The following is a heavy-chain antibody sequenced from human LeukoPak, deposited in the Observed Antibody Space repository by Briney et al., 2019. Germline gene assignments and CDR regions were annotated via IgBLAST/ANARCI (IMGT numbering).Heavy chain of an antibody. CDR3: ARELMVASEY. J-gene: IGHJ4*02. CDR1: GFTFSSYA. Sequence: GGSLRLSCGASGFTFSSYAMSWVRQAPGKGLEWVSGFSGNGGSTYYADSVKGRFTISRDNAKNSLYLQMNSLRAEDTAVYYCARELMVASEYWGQGTLVTVSS. D-gene: IGHD4/OR15-4a*01. CDR2: FSGNGGST. V-gene: IGHV3-23*01.